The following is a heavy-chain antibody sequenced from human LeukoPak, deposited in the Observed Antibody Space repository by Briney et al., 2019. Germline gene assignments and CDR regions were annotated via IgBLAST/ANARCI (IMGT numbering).Heavy chain of an antibody. Sequence: PSETLSLTCSVSGDSMSDSYWSWIRQPAGKGLEWIGRIYSSGISNYNPSLKSRVTLPVDTSNNQFSLTLSSVTAADTAVYHCARDVRSHNGPGGYYYYYMDVWGKGTTVTVSS. CDR2: IYSSGIS. V-gene: IGHV4-4*07. D-gene: IGHD2-8*01. CDR1: GDSMSDSY. CDR3: ARDVRSHNGPGGYYYYYMDV. J-gene: IGHJ6*03.